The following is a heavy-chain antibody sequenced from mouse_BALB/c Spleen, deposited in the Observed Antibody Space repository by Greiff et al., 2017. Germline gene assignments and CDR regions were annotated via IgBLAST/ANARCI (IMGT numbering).Heavy chain of an antibody. D-gene: IGHD2-14*01. CDR3: ARHRGYDGGFAY. CDR1: GFTFSSYY. J-gene: IGHJ3*01. CDR2: INSNGGST. V-gene: IGHV5-6-2*01. Sequence: EVHLVESGGGLVKLGGSLKLSCAASGFTFSSYYMSWVRQTPEKRLELVAAINSNGGSTYYPDTVKGRFTISRDNAKNTLYLQMSSLKSEDTALYYCARHRGYDGGFAYWGQGTLVTVSA.